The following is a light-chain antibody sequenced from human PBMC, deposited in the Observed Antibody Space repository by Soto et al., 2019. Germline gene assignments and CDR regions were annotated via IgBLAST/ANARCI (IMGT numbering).Light chain of an antibody. CDR3: SSYTSSSTLV. V-gene: IGLV2-14*01. CDR2: EVS. J-gene: IGLJ1*01. CDR1: SSDVGGYNY. Sequence: QSALTQPASVSGSPGQSITISYTGTSSDVGGYNYVSWYQQHPGKASKLMIYEVSNRPSGVSNRFSGSKSGNTASLTISGLQAEDEDDYYCSSYTSSSTLVFGTGTKVTVL.